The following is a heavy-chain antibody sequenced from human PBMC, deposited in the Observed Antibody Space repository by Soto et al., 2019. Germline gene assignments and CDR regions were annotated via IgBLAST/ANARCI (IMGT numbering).Heavy chain of an antibody. J-gene: IGHJ4*02. CDR3: ERESFPAVSGGAYFDY. CDR2: IYSGGST. V-gene: IGHV3-66*01. D-gene: IGHD3-16*01. CDR1: GFTVSSNY. Sequence: EVQLVESGGGLVQPGGSLRLSCAASGFTVSSNYMSWVRQAPGKGLEWVSVIYSGGSTYYADSVKGRFTISRDNSKNTLYLQMNSLRAEDTAVYYCERESFPAVSGGAYFDYWGQGTLVTVSS.